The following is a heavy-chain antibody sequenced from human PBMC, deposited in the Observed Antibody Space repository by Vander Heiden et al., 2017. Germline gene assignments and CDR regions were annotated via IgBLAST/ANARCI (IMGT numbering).Heavy chain of an antibody. CDR1: GFTFSNFY. J-gene: IGHJ5*01. Sequence: EVQLVESGGALVQPGGSLRLSCAVSGFTFSNFYMDWVRQAPGKGLEWVGRTRNKANSYTTEYAASVKGRFTISRDDSKNSLYLQMNSLKSEDTALYYCTKPSTFSSGWFHSWGQGTLVTVSS. V-gene: IGHV3-72*01. CDR2: TRNKANSYTT. D-gene: IGHD6-19*01. CDR3: TKPSTFSSGWFHS.